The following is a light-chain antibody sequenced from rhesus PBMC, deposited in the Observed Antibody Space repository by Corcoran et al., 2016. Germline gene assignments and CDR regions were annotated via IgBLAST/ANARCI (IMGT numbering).Light chain of an antibody. CDR2: KAS. Sequence: DIQMTQSPSSLSASVGDRVTITCRASENVNNYLNWYQQKPGKALKLLIYKASNLQRGVPSRFSGSGSGPDYTFPIMSLQPEDVATYYCQHGYGTPFTFGPGTKLDIK. CDR1: ENVNNY. V-gene: IGKV1-74*01. CDR3: QHGYGTPFT. J-gene: IGKJ3*01.